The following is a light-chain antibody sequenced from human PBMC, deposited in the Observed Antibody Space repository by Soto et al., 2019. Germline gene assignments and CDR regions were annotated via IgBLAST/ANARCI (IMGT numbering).Light chain of an antibody. CDR2: DAS. V-gene: IGKV1-5*01. CDR1: QSISSW. CDR3: QQYNSYPIT. Sequence: DIQMTQSPSTLSASVGDRVTITCRASQSISSWLAWYQQKPGKAPKLLIYDASNLGSGVPSRFSGGGSGTEFTLTISSLQPDDFATYYCQQYNSYPITFGQGTRLEIK. J-gene: IGKJ5*01.